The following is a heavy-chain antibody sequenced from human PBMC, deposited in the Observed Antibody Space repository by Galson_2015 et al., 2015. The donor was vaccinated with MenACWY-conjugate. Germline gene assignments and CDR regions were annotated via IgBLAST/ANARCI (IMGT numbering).Heavy chain of an antibody. CDR3: AKGANYYDSSGKRYDAFDI. J-gene: IGHJ3*02. V-gene: IGHV3-23*01. CDR1: GFTFSKCA. Sequence: SLRLSCAASGFTFSKCAMSWVRQAPGKGLEWVSGISASGGDIDYADSVKGRFTISRDNSKNTVYLQMNSLRAEDTAVCHCAKGANYYDSSGKRYDAFDIWGQGTMVTVSS. D-gene: IGHD3-22*01. CDR2: ISASGGDI.